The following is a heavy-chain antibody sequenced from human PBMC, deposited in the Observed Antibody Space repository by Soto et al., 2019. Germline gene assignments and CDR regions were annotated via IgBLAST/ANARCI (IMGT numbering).Heavy chain of an antibody. V-gene: IGHV1-2*02. CDR3: GLEPTGTGGFDY. D-gene: IGHD7-27*01. CDR1: GHTFTGHH. CDR2: IDLDSSHT. Sequence: QVQLVQSGPEVKMPGASVKVSCKASGHTFTGHHMHWVRQSPGQGLEWMAYIDLDSSHTKYAQRFQGRVTTTRDTSITTAYMELSGLRSDDTALYYCGLEPTGTGGFDYWGQGTVLTVSS. J-gene: IGHJ4*02.